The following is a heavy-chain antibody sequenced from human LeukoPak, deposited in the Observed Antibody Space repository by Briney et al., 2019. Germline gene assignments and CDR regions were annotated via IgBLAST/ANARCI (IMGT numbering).Heavy chain of an antibody. V-gene: IGHV3-30*04. CDR1: GFTFSSYA. J-gene: IGHJ4*02. CDR3: ASLDILTGYYSTPEVDY. CDR2: ISYDGSNK. D-gene: IGHD3-9*01. Sequence: GRSLRLSSAASGFTFSSYAMHWVRQAPGKGLEWVAVISYDGSNKYYADSVKGRFTISRGNSKNTLYLQMNSLRAEDTAVYCCASLDILTGYYSTPEVDYWGQGTLVTVSS.